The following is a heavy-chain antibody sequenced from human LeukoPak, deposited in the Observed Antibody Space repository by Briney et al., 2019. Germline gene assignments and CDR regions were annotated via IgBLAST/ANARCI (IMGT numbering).Heavy chain of an antibody. CDR1: GGSMSSGGCY. CDR3: ASSSWLPLNDYYMDV. V-gene: IGHV4-31*03. Sequence: PSQTLSITFTFSGGSMSSGGCYWSSMRQHPGKGLEWIGYIYYSGSTYYNPSLKSRVTISVDTSKNQFSLKLSSVTAADTAVYYCASSSWLPLNDYYMDVWGKGTTVTVSS. D-gene: IGHD6-13*01. CDR2: IYYSGST. J-gene: IGHJ6*03.